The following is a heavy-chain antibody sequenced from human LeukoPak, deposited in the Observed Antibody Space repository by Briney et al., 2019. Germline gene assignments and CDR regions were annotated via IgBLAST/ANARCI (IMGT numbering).Heavy chain of an antibody. V-gene: IGHV4-39*02. CDR2: IYYSGST. Sequence: SETLSLTCTVSGGSISSSSYYWGWIRQPPGKGLEWIGSIYYSGSTYYNPSLKSRVTISVDTSKNQFSLKLSSVTAADTAVYYCAREGVVPLWFMDVWGKGTTVTVSS. J-gene: IGHJ6*04. CDR1: GGSISSSSYY. CDR3: AREGVVPLWFMDV. D-gene: IGHD3-3*01.